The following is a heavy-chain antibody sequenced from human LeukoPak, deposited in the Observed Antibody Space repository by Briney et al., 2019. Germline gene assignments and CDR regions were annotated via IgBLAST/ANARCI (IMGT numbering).Heavy chain of an antibody. CDR1: GFTFSNAW. CDR2: IKSKTDGGTT. D-gene: IGHD3-10*01. CDR3: TTDQYYYGSGSYYNGGDY. J-gene: IGHJ4*02. V-gene: IGHV3-15*01. Sequence: GGSLRLSCAASGFTFSNAWMSWVRQAPGKGLEWVGRIKSKTDGGTTDYAAPVKGRFTISRDDSKNTLYLQMNSLKTEDTAVYYCTTDQYYYGSGSYYNGGDYWGQGTLVTVSS.